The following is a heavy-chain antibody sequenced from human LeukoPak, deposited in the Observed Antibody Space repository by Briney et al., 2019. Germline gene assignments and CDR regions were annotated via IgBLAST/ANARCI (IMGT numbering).Heavy chain of an antibody. D-gene: IGHD3-16*01. J-gene: IGHJ3*02. CDR2: ISYDGSNK. CDR1: GFTFSSYG. Sequence: PGGSLRLSCAASGFTFSSYGMHWVRQAPGKGLEWVAVISYDGSNKYYADSVKGRFTISRDNSKNTLYLQMNSLRAEDTAVYYCAREGALPRLDAFDIWGQGTMVTVSS. V-gene: IGHV3-30*03. CDR3: AREGALPRLDAFDI.